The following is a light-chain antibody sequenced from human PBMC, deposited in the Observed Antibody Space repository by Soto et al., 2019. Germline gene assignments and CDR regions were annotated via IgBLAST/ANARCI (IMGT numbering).Light chain of an antibody. Sequence: DIVMTQSPDSLAVSLGERATINCKSSQSVLYSSNNKNYLAWYQLKPGQPPKLLIYWASTRESGAPDRFSGSGSGTDFTLTISSLQAEDVAVYYCQQYYSTPPYTFGQGTKLEIK. V-gene: IGKV4-1*01. CDR1: QSVLYSSNNKNY. CDR2: WAS. J-gene: IGKJ2*01. CDR3: QQYYSTPPYT.